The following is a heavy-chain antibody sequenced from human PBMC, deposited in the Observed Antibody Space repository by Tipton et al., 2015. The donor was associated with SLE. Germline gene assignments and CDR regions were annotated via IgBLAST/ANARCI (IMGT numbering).Heavy chain of an antibody. CDR1: GGSITSGGYY. CDR2: IYYSGST. J-gene: IGHJ4*02. V-gene: IGHV4-39*07. Sequence: TLSLTCIVSGGSITSGGYYWSWIRQPAGKGLEWIGSIYYSGSTNYNPSLKSRVTISVDTSKNQFSLKLSSVTAADTAVYYCAGLYGDYDSDYWGQGTLVTVSS. CDR3: AGLYGDYDSDY. D-gene: IGHD4-17*01.